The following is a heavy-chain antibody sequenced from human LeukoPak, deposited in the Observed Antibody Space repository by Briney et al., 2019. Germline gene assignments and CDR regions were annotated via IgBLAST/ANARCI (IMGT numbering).Heavy chain of an antibody. J-gene: IGHJ4*02. CDR3: AKDSVSPSGGRPFDY. V-gene: IGHV3-23*01. CDR2: ISGSGGRT. CDR1: GFTFSSYA. D-gene: IGHD1-26*01. Sequence: GGSLRLSCAASGFTFSSYAMSWVRQAPGKGLEWVSAISGSGGRTYYADSVKGRFTISRDNSKNTLYLQMNSLRAEDTAVYYCAKDSVSPSGGRPFDYWGQGTLVTVSS.